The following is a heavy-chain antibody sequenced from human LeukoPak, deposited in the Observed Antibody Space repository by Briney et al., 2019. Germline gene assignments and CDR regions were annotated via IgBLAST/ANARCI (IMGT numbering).Heavy chain of an antibody. CDR3: ARSLLLWFGED. J-gene: IGHJ4*02. Sequence: ASVKVSCKASGGTFSSYAISWVRQAPGQGLEWMGRINPNSGGTNYAQKFQSRVTMTRDTSISTAYMELSRLRSDDTAVYYCARSLLLWFGEDWGQGTLVTVSS. CDR2: INPNSGGT. V-gene: IGHV1-2*06. D-gene: IGHD3-10*01. CDR1: GGTFSSYA.